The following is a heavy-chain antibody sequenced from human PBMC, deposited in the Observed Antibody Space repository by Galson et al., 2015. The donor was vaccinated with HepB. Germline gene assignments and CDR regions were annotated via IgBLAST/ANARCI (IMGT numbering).Heavy chain of an antibody. J-gene: IGHJ4*02. D-gene: IGHD3-3*01. CDR3: AREDFNLGLDY. CDR1: GGSVSSGRYF. Sequence: LSLTCTVSGGSVSSGRYFWSWIRQSPGKGLEWIGYVFSSGTTNYNPSLKSRVTISADTYKNQLSLRLSSVTAADTAIYYCAREDFNLGLDYWGQGTLVTVSS. CDR2: VFSSGTT. V-gene: IGHV4-61*01.